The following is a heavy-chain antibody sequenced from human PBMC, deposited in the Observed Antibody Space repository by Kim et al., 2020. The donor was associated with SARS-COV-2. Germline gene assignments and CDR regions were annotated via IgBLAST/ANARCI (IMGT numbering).Heavy chain of an antibody. CDR3: ARDWGCSDMSCYFDY. Sequence: ASVKVSCKASGYTLTNHGITWVRQAPGQGLEWMGWISTYNGNPNYAQQLQGRVTMTTDTSTNTAYMELRSLRSDDTAVYYCARDWGCSDMSCYFDYWGQGTLVTVSS. CDR2: ISTYNGNP. CDR1: GYTLTNHG. V-gene: IGHV1-18*04. J-gene: IGHJ4*02. D-gene: IGHD5-12*01.